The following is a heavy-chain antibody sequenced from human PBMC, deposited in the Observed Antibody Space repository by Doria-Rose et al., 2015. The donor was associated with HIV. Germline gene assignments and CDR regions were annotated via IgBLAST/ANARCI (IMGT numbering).Heavy chain of an antibody. CDR1: GFTFRSYA. J-gene: IGHJ4*02. CDR3: AKGMSLLVVVAASTTFDS. V-gene: IGHV3-23*04. Sequence: QLVQSGCGLVQPGVSLILSCAASGFTFRSYAVSWVRQAPGKGLEWVSSISGSGATPNYADSVKGRFAITRDNSKNTLYLQMNNLRAEDTGVYYCAKGMSLLVVVAASTTFDSWGQRVLVTVSS. D-gene: IGHD2-15*01. CDR2: ISGSGATP.